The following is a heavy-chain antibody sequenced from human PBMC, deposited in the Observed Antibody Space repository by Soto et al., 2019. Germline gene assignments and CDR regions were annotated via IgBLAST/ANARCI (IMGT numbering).Heavy chain of an antibody. CDR1: GFTFSSYA. D-gene: IGHD4-17*01. CDR3: AKDVIYGDYVFDY. V-gene: IGHV3-23*01. CDR2: ISGSGGST. J-gene: IGHJ4*02. Sequence: EVQLLESGGGLVQPGGSLRLSCAASGFTFSSYAMSWVRQAPGKGPEWVSAISGSGGSTYYADSVKGRFTISRDNSKNTLYLQMHSVRAEDTAVYYCAKDVIYGDYVFDYWGQGTLVTVSS.